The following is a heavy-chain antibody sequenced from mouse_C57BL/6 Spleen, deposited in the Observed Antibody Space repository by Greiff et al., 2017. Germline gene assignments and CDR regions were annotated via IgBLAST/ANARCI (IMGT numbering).Heavy chain of an antibody. J-gene: IGHJ4*01. Sequence: VQLQQSGPVLVKPGASVKMSCKASGYTFTDYYMNWVKQSHGKSLEWIGVINPYNGGTSYNQKFKGKATLTVDKSSSTAYMELNSLTSEDSAVYYCAYDGYYAMDYWGQGTSVTVSS. CDR3: AYDGYYAMDY. D-gene: IGHD2-3*01. V-gene: IGHV1-19*01. CDR2: INPYNGGT. CDR1: GYTFTDYY.